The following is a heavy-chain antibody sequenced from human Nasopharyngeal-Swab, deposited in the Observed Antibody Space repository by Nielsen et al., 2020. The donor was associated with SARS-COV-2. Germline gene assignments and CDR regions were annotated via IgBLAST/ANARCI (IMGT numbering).Heavy chain of an antibody. D-gene: IGHD2/OR15-2a*01. CDR3: ARDEILDY. CDR2: VKQDGTEK. Sequence: GESVKISCAASGFTFSSYAMTWVRQAPGKGLEWVANVKQDGTEKYFVDSVKGRFTISRDNAKNSLYLHMNSLRAEDTAVYYCARDEILDYWGQGTLVTVSS. J-gene: IGHJ4*02. V-gene: IGHV3-7*01. CDR1: GFTFSSYA.